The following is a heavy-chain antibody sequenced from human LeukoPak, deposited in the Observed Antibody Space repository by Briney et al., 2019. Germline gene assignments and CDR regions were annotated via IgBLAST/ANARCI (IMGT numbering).Heavy chain of an antibody. CDR1: NGSINTYY. CDR2: VHSSGST. Sequence: SETLSLTCTDPNGSINTYYWSWVRQSAGKGLEWIGRVHSSGSTNSNPSLKSRLTMSVDTSKNQFSLKLRSVTAADTAVYYCARDRDSSGWYLNWFDPWGQGTLVTVSS. J-gene: IGHJ5*02. D-gene: IGHD6-19*01. V-gene: IGHV4-4*07. CDR3: ARDRDSSGWYLNWFDP.